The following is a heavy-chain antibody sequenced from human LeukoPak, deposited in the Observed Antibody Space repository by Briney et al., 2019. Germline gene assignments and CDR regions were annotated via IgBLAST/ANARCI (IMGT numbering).Heavy chain of an antibody. D-gene: IGHD2-2*01. CDR1: GGTFSSYA. CDR3: ARGRRYCSSTSCPSGDNYDFSVIQYYYGMDG. CDR2: IIPILGIA. Sequence: ASGKVSCKASGGTFSSYAISWVRQAPGQGLEWMGRIIPILGIANYAQKFQGRVTITADKSTSTAYMELSSLRSEDTAVYYCARGRRYCSSTSCPSGDNYDFSVIQYYYGMDGWGQGATVTVSS. V-gene: IGHV1-69*04. J-gene: IGHJ6*02.